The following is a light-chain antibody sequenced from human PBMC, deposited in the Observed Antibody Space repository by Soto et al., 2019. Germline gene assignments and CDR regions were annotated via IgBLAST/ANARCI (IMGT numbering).Light chain of an antibody. CDR3: QVWDSSRDQAV. V-gene: IGLV3-21*04. CDR2: YDS. J-gene: IGLJ2*01. Sequence: SYELTQPPSVSVAPGKTARITCGGNNIGSKSVHWYQQKPGQAPVLVIYYDSDRPSGIPERFSGSNSGNTATLTISRVEAGDEADYYCQVWDSSRDQAVFGGGTKVTVL. CDR1: NIGSKS.